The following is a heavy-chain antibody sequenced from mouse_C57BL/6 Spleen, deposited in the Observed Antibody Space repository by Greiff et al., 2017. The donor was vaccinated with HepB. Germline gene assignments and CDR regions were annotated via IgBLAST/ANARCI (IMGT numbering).Heavy chain of an antibody. CDR3: AREYYGSYYFDY. V-gene: IGHV5-6*01. CDR2: ISSGGSYT. CDR1: GFTFSSYG. Sequence: EVQGVESGGDLVKPGGSLKLSCAASGFTFSSYGMSWVRQTPDKRLEWVATISSGGSYTYYPDSVKGRFTISRDNAKNTLYLQMSSLKSEDTAMYYCAREYYGSYYFDYWVQGTTLTVSS. D-gene: IGHD1-1*01. J-gene: IGHJ2*01.